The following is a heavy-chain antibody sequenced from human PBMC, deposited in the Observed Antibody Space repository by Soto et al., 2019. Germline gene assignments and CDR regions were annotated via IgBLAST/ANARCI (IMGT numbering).Heavy chain of an antibody. Sequence: SETLSLTCTVSGGSISSSSYYWGWIRQPPGKGLEWIGSIYYSGSTYYNPSLKSRVTISVDTSKNQFSLKLSSVTAADTAVYYCAQTIAQQLDWFDPWGQGTLVTVSS. CDR2: IYYSGST. J-gene: IGHJ5*02. CDR1: GGSISSSSYY. CDR3: AQTIAQQLDWFDP. V-gene: IGHV4-39*01. D-gene: IGHD6-13*01.